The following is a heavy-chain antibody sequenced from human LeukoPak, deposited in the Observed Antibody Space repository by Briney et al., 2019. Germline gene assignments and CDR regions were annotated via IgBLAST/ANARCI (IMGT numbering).Heavy chain of an antibody. CDR1: GGSISSSSYY. V-gene: IGHV4-39*01. CDR3: ARRPAAFCTSTSCLEGSFDY. Sequence: SETLSLTCTVSGGSISSSSYYWGWIRQPPGKGLEWIGSIYYSGSTYYNPSLKSRVTISVDTSKNQFSLRLSSVTAADTAVYYCARRPAAFCTSTSCLEGSFDYWGQGTLVTVSS. D-gene: IGHD2-2*01. CDR2: IYYSGST. J-gene: IGHJ4*02.